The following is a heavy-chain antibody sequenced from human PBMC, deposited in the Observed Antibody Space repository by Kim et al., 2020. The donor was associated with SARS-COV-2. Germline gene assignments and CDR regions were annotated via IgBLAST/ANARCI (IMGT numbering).Heavy chain of an antibody. D-gene: IGHD3-22*01. CDR1: GFTFSSYA. V-gene: IGHV3-30-3*01. Sequence: GASLRLSCAASGFTFSSYAMHWVRQAPGKGLEWVAVISYDGSNKYYADSVKGRFTISRDNSKNTLYLQMNSLRAEDTAVYYCARDRNYYDSSGYYYPRYYYYYGMDVWGQGTTVTVSS. CDR3: ARDRNYYDSSGYYYPRYYYYYGMDV. J-gene: IGHJ6*02. CDR2: ISYDGSNK.